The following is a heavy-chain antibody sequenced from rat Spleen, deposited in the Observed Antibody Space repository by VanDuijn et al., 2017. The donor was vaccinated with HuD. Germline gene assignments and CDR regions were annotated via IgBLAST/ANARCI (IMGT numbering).Heavy chain of an antibody. D-gene: IGHD1-12*02. V-gene: IGHV5-29*01. CDR3: ARHRPGNNWFAY. CDR2: ITSDGSST. CDR1: GFTFSNYG. Sequence: EVQLVESDGGLVQPGRSLKLSCAASGFTFSNYGMAWVRQAPTKGLEWVATITSDGSSTYYRDSVKGRFTISRDNAKSTLYLQVDSLRSEDTATYYCARHRPGNNWFAYWGQGTLVTVSS. J-gene: IGHJ3*01.